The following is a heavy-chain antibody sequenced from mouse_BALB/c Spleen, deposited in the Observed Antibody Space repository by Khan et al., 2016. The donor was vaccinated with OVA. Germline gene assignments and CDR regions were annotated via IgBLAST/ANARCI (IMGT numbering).Heavy chain of an antibody. V-gene: IGHV1-4*01. J-gene: IGHJ3*01. D-gene: IGHD2-14*01. CDR1: GYTFTSYT. CDR2: INPSNGYT. Sequence: LEESGAELARPGASVKMSCKASGYTFTSYTIHWIKLRPGQGLEWIGYINPSNGYTNYNQKFKDKATLTADKSSPTAYMELSSLTSDDSALYNGVRDGAYHRNDGWFAYWGQGTLVTVSA. CDR3: VRDGAYHRNDGWFAY.